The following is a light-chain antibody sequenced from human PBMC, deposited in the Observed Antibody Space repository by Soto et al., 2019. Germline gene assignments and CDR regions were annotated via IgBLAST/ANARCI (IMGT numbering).Light chain of an antibody. V-gene: IGLV1-40*01. J-gene: IGLJ1*01. Sequence: QSVLTQPPSVSGAPGQRVTISCTGRSSNIGAGYDVHWYQQLPGTAPKLLIYGNSNRPSGVPDRFSGSKSGTSASLAISGLQAEDEADYYCAAWDDSLSGYVFETGTKVTVL. CDR1: SSNIGAGYD. CDR2: GNS. CDR3: AAWDDSLSGYV.